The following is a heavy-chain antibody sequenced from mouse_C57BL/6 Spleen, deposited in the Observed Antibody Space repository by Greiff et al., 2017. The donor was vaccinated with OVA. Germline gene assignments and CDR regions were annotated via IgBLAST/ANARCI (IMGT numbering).Heavy chain of an antibody. CDR3: ARGGDYDVSPFAY. CDR2: IYPGDGDT. CDR1: GYAFSSYW. D-gene: IGHD2-4*01. Sequence: QVQLQQSGAELVKPGASVKISCKASGYAFSSYWMNWVKQRPGKGLEWIGQIYPGDGDTNYNGKFKGKATLTADKSTSTAYMQLSSLTSEDSAVYFSARGGDYDVSPFAYWGQGTLVTVSA. V-gene: IGHV1-80*01. J-gene: IGHJ3*01.